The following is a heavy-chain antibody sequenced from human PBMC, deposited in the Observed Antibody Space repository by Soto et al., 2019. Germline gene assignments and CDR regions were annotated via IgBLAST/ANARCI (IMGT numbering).Heavy chain of an antibody. CDR1: GYTLTELS. D-gene: IGHD6-6*01. V-gene: IGHV1-24*01. Sequence: ASVKVSCKVSGYTLTELSMHWVRQAPGKGLEWMGGFDPEDGETIYAQKFQGRVTMTEDTSTDTAYMELSSLRSEDTAVYYCATPRDPVIAARFGYYFDYWGQGTLVTVSS. J-gene: IGHJ4*02. CDR2: FDPEDGET. CDR3: ATPRDPVIAARFGYYFDY.